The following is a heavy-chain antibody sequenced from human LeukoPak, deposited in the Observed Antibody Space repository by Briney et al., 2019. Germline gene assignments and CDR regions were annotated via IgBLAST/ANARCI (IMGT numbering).Heavy chain of an antibody. CDR3: AKRAVVVVPAAMERGYYYYYMDV. D-gene: IGHD2-2*01. CDR1: GFTFRNLG. CDR2: ISYDGSNK. V-gene: IGHV3-30*18. J-gene: IGHJ6*03. Sequence: GGSLRLSCAASGFTFRNLGMHWVRQAPGKGLEWVALISYDGSNKYYADSVKGRFTISRDNSKNTLYLQMNSLRAEDTAVYYCAKRAVVVVPAAMERGYYYYYMDVWGKGTTVTVSS.